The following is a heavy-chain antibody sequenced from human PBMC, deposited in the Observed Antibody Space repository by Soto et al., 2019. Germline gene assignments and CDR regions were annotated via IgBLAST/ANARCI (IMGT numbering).Heavy chain of an antibody. J-gene: IGHJ5*02. Sequence: ASVKVSCKASGYTFTGYYMHWVRQAPGQGLEWMGWINPNSGGTNYAQKFQGRVTMTRDTSISTAYMELSRLRSDDTAVYYCASSLYDFWSGYPFDPWGQGTLVTVSS. CDR3: ASSLYDFWSGYPFDP. D-gene: IGHD3-3*01. CDR2: INPNSGGT. CDR1: GYTFTGYY. V-gene: IGHV1-2*02.